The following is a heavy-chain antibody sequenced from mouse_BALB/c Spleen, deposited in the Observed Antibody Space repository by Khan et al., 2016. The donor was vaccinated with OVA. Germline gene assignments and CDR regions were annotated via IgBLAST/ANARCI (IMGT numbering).Heavy chain of an antibody. Sequence: EVQLQESGPGLVKPSQSLSLTCTVTGYSITSEYAWNWIRQFPGNKLEWMGYINYSGNTRFNPSLKSRTSITREPSKQQFFLQLNSVTTEDTATYYCARKDYYDYDPFPYWGQGTLVTVSA. J-gene: IGHJ3*01. CDR2: INYSGNT. D-gene: IGHD2-4*01. V-gene: IGHV3-2*02. CDR1: GYSITSEYA. CDR3: ARKDYYDYDPFPY.